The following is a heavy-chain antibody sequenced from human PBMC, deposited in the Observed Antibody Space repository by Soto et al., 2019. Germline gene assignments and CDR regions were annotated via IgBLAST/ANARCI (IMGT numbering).Heavy chain of an antibody. Sequence: LRLSCAASGFSVTNTYMHWVRQAPGKGLEWVSVISGPGVTYYADSVKGRIALSRDTSQNTMYLHMRNLRADDTAVYYCARTRLQYRELVSWGQGTLVTVSS. D-gene: IGHD4-4*01. CDR3: ARTRLQYRELVS. V-gene: IGHV3-53*01. CDR2: ISGPGVT. CDR1: GFSVTNTY. J-gene: IGHJ5*02.